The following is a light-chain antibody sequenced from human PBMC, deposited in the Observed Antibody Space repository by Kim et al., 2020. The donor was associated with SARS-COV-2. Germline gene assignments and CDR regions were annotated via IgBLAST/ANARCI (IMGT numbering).Light chain of an antibody. CDR1: SSDVGAYNY. CDR3: CSYAGGYTHVV. V-gene: IGLV2-11*01. Sequence: QSALTQPRSVSGSPGQSVTISCTGTSSDVGAYNYVSWYQQHPGKAPKLMIYDVSKRPSGVPDRFSGSKSGNTASLTISGLQTEDEADYYCCSYAGGYTHVVFGGGTQLTVL. CDR2: DVS. J-gene: IGLJ2*01.